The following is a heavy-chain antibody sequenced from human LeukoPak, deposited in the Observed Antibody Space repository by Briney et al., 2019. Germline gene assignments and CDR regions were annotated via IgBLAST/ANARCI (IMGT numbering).Heavy chain of an antibody. D-gene: IGHD3-10*01. Sequence: GGSLRLSCAASGFTFSSYWMSWVRQAPGKGLEWVANIKQDGSEKYYVDSVKGRFTISRGNAKNSLYLQMNSLRAEDTAVYYCARVTGSGSLGSYPYWGQGTLVTVSS. CDR1: GFTFSSYW. CDR2: IKQDGSEK. V-gene: IGHV3-7*01. J-gene: IGHJ4*02. CDR3: ARVTGSGSLGSYPY.